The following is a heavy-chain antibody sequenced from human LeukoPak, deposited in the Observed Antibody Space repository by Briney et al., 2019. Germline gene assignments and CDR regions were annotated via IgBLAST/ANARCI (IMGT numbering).Heavy chain of an antibody. Sequence: GGPLRLLFSASGFTLNSYCMHWVRPAPRKGRAGVAVIWYDGSNKYYTDSVKGRFTISRDNSKNTLYLQMNSLRAEDTAVYYCARGQYSPDYWGQGTPVTVSS. D-gene: IGHD2-15*01. V-gene: IGHV3-33*08. CDR3: ARGQYSPDY. CDR2: IWYDGSNK. J-gene: IGHJ4*02. CDR1: GFTLNSYC.